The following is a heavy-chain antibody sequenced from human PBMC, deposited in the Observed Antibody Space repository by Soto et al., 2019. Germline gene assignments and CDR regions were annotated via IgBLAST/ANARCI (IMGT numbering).Heavy chain of an antibody. CDR3: AKGIAVAGTAIFLPQNYYFDY. J-gene: IGHJ4*02. CDR2: ISGSGGST. CDR1: GFTFSSYA. Sequence: GGSLRLSCAASGFTFSSYAMSWVRQAPGKGLEWVSAISGSGGSTYYADSVKGRFTISRDNSKNTLYLQMNSLRAEDTAVYYCAKGIAVAGTAIFLPQNYYFDYWGQGTLVTVSS. D-gene: IGHD6-19*01. V-gene: IGHV3-23*01.